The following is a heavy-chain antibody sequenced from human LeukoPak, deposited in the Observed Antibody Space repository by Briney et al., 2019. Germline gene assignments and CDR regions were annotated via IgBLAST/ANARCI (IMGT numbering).Heavy chain of an antibody. CDR1: GFTFSSYA. Sequence: GGSLRLACAASGFTFSSYAMSWVHQAPGKGLEWVSSISGNGGSTYYAVSVQGRVTISRDNSKNTLYLQMNSLKVEDTAVYYCAKNRWAARIIIDAFDIWGQGTMVTVSS. CDR3: AKNRWAARIIIDAFDI. D-gene: IGHD6-6*01. CDR2: ISGNGGST. V-gene: IGHV3-23*01. J-gene: IGHJ3*02.